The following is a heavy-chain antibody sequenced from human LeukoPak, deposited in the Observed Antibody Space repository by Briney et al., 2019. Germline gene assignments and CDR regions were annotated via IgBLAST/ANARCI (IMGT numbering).Heavy chain of an antibody. CDR3: TTRSPARYCSDGAYYSSADY. CDR2: ISGGDVST. CDR1: GFTFNTYA. Sequence: GGSLRLSCAASGFTFNTYAMSWVRQAPGKGLEWVSSISGGDVSTSYADSVKGRFTISRDSSKNTLYLEMDSLRAEDTAVYYCTTRSPARYCSDGAYYSSADYWGQGTLVTVSS. J-gene: IGHJ4*02. D-gene: IGHD2-15*01. V-gene: IGHV3-23*01.